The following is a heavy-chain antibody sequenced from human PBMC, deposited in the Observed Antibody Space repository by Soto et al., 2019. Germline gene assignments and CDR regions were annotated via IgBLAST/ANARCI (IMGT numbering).Heavy chain of an antibody. D-gene: IGHD6-19*01. Sequence: GGSLRLSCAASGFTVSSNYMSWVRQAPGKGLEWVSVTYSGGSAYYADSVKGRFTISRDNSKNTLYLQMNSLRADDTAVYYCASGNSGWLDYWGQGTLVTVSS. CDR3: ASGNSGWLDY. CDR2: TYSGGSA. J-gene: IGHJ4*02. V-gene: IGHV3-66*01. CDR1: GFTVSSNY.